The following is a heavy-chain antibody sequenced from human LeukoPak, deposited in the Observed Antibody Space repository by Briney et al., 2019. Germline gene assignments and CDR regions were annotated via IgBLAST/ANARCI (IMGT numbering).Heavy chain of an antibody. Sequence: GGSLRLSCAASGFTFSSYEMNWVRQAPGKGLEWVSYISSSGSTIYSADSVKGRFTISRDNAKNSLYLQMNSLRAEDTAVYYCARGTYYDFWSGYYTKKNDAFDIWGQGTMVTVSS. CDR3: ARGTYYDFWSGYYTKKNDAFDI. V-gene: IGHV3-48*03. CDR1: GFTFSSYE. CDR2: ISSSGSTI. D-gene: IGHD3-3*01. J-gene: IGHJ3*02.